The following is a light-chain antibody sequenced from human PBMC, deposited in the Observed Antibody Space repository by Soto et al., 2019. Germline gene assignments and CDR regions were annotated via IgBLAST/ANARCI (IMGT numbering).Light chain of an antibody. V-gene: IGKV3-20*01. CDR3: QQYGSSAT. J-gene: IGKJ1*01. CDR1: QSVSKNY. Sequence: EIVFTQSPGPLSLSPGERATRSCRASQSVSKNYSAWYQQKPGQAPRLLIYGASNRATGIPDRLSGSGSGTDFTLTISRLEPEDSAVYYCQQYGSSATFGQGTKVDIK. CDR2: GAS.